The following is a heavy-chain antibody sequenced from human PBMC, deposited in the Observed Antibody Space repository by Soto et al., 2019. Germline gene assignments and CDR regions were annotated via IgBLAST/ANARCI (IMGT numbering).Heavy chain of an antibody. Sequence: QVQLQESGPGLVKPSQTLSLTCTVSGGSISSGDYYWSWIRQPPGKGLEWIGYIYYSGSTYYNPSLQSRVTISGDTAKNQFSLELSSVTAADTAVYYWAREGVITMVSRSYRGMDVWGQGTTVTVSS. CDR2: IYYSGST. CDR3: AREGVITMVSRSYRGMDV. D-gene: IGHD3-10*01. J-gene: IGHJ6*02. CDR1: GGSISSGDYY. V-gene: IGHV4-30-4*01.